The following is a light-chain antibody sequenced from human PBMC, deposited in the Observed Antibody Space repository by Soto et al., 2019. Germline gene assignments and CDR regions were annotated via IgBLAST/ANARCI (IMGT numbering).Light chain of an antibody. J-gene: IGLJ3*02. Sequence: QSALTQPASVSGSPGQSITSSCTGTSNDIGHYNYVSWYQHHPGKAPKIIIYEASNRPSGVSSRFSGSKSGNTASLTISGLQTEDEADYYCSSYATSNPCVFGGGTKVTVL. CDR3: SSYATSNPCV. V-gene: IGLV2-14*01. CDR1: SNDIGHYNY. CDR2: EAS.